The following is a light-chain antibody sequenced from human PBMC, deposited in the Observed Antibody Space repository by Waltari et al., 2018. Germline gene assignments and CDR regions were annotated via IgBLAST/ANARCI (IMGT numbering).Light chain of an antibody. CDR3: QQYDKWPLT. V-gene: IGKV3-15*01. CDR1: QSISSY. Sequence: YRASQSISSYLAWYQQKPGQAPRLLIHDASTRATSIPARFGGSGSGTEFTLTISSLQSEDFAVYYCQQYDKWPLTFGGGTEVEIK. CDR2: DAS. J-gene: IGKJ4*01.